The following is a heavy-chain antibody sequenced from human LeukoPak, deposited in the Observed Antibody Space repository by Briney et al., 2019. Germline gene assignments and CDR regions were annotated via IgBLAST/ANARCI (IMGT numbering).Heavy chain of an antibody. V-gene: IGHV1-2*02. CDR1: GYTFTGYY. CDR2: INPNSGGT. D-gene: IGHD4-17*01. CDR3: AREWSHGDHDY. J-gene: IGHJ4*02. Sequence: ASVKVSSKASGYTFTGYYMHWVRQAPGQGLEWMGWINPNSGGTNYAQKFQGRVTMTSDTSISTAYMELNRLRSDDTAVYYCAREWSHGDHDYWGQGTLVAVSS.